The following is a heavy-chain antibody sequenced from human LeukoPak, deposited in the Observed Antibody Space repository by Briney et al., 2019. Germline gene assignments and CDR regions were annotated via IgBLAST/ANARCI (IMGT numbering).Heavy chain of an antibody. D-gene: IGHD2-2*01. V-gene: IGHV4-34*01. CDR3: ARQYCSSTSCSFDY. CDR2: INHSGST. Sequence: SETLSLTCAVYGGSFSGYDWSWIRQPPGKGLEWIGEINHSGSTNYNPSLKSRVTISVDTSRNQFSLKLSSVTAADTAVYYCARQYCSSTSCSFDYWGQGTLVTATS. J-gene: IGHJ4*02. CDR1: GGSFSGYD.